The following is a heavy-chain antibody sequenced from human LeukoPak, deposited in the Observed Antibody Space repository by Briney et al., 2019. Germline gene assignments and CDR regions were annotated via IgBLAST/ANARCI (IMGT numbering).Heavy chain of an antibody. V-gene: IGHV3-64D*06. D-gene: IGHD1-1*01. CDR2: ISMNVQTT. Sequence: GGSLRLSRSASGFTFTRQVMHWVRPAPGKGLQYVSGISMNVQTTYYAGSVKGRFTISRDSSKNTVYLQMNSLTAEDTAVYYCVREGLERRTNFDYWGKGTLVSVSS. CDR1: GFTFTRQV. CDR3: VREGLERRTNFDY. J-gene: IGHJ4*02.